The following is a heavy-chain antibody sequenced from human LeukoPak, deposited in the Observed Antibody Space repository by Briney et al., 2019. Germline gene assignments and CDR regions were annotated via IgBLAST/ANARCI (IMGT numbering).Heavy chain of an antibody. CDR2: INPSGGST. J-gene: IGHJ4*02. V-gene: IGHV1-46*01. D-gene: IGHD2-2*01. CDR1: GYTFTSYY. Sequence: ASVKVSCKASGYTFTSYYMHWVRQAPGQGLEWMGIINPSGGSTSYAQKFQGRVTMTRDTSTSTVYMELSSLRSEDTAVYYCARGGDIVVVPAAIGTVGYWGQGTLVTVSS. CDR3: ARGGDIVVVPAAIGTVGY.